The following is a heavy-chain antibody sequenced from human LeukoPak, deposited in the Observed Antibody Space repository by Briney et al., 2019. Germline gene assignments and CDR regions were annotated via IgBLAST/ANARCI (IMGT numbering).Heavy chain of an antibody. J-gene: IGHJ6*02. V-gene: IGHV4-59*01. CDR3: ASSILTGYFKTYYYYGMDV. D-gene: IGHD3-9*01. CDR2: IYYGGST. Sequence: SETLSLTCTVSGGSISSYYWSWIRQPPGKGLEWIGYIYYGGSTNYNPSLKSRVTISVDTSKNQFSLKLSSVTAADTAVYYCASSILTGYFKTYYYYGMDVWGQGTTVTVSS. CDR1: GGSISSYY.